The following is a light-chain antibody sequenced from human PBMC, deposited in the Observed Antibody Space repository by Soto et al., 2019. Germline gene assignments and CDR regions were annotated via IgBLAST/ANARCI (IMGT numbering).Light chain of an antibody. CDR1: QSITSW. V-gene: IGKV1-5*03. CDR3: QQFNTYSAT. Sequence: DIQMTQSPSTLSSSVGDRVTITSRASQSITSWLAWYQQKPGKAPKLLIYKTSSLESGVPSRFSGSGSGTEFTLTISSLQPDDFPTYYCQQFNTYSATFGQGTKVEIK. J-gene: IGKJ1*01. CDR2: KTS.